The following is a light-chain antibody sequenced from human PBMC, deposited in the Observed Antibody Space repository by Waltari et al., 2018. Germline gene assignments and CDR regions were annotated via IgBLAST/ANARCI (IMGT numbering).Light chain of an antibody. V-gene: IGLV2-14*01. CDR1: SSDVGGYNY. Sequence: QSALTQPASVSGSPGQSITISCTGTSSDVGGYNYVSWYQQHPGKAPKLMIYEVSNRPSGVSKRFSGSKSGNTASLTISGLQAEDEADYYCSSYTSSSTLLFGTGTKVTVL. CDR2: EVS. J-gene: IGLJ1*01. CDR3: SSYTSSSTLL.